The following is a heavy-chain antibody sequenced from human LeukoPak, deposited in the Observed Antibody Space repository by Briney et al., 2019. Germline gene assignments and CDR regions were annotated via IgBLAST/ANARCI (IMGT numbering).Heavy chain of an antibody. D-gene: IGHD1-26*01. CDR3: ARDLESRGSYSVDY. Sequence: GGSLRLSCVASGFTFDDYGMSWVRQAPGKGLEWVASINWNGGSTGYADSMKGRFTISRDNAKNSLYLQMNSLRAEDTALYYCARDLESRGSYSVDYWGQGTLVTVSS. J-gene: IGHJ4*02. V-gene: IGHV3-20*04. CDR1: GFTFDDYG. CDR2: INWNGGST.